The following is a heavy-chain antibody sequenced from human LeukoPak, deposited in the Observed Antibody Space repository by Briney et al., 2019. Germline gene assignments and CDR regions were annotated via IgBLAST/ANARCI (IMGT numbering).Heavy chain of an antibody. CDR3: ARDSGARSGYFDL. Sequence: SQTLSLTCTVSGGTISSGGYYWSWIRQHPGKGLEWNGYIHYSGSTYYNPSLKSRVTISVDTSKNQFSLKLSSVTAADTAVYYCARDSGARSGYFDLWGRGTLVTVSS. CDR1: GGTISSGGYY. D-gene: IGHD4-17*01. J-gene: IGHJ2*01. CDR2: IHYSGST. V-gene: IGHV4-31*03.